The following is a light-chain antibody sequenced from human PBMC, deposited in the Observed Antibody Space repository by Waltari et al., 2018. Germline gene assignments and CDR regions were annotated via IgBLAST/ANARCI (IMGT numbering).Light chain of an antibody. CDR2: GAS. V-gene: IGKV3-20*01. J-gene: IGKJ4*01. Sequence: IVLTQSPDTLSLSPGQRATLSCRASQTINNNFLVWYQQKPGQDPRLLIHGASSRATGFPDRFSGSGSGTDFTLTISRLEPEDVAVYYCQQYDGSILTFGGGTKVEI. CDR1: QTINNNF. CDR3: QQYDGSILT.